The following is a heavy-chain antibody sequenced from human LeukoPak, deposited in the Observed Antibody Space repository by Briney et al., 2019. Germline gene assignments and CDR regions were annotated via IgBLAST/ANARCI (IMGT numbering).Heavy chain of an antibody. CDR1: GASISSGYYY. J-gene: IGHJ4*02. CDR3: ARASYSYDINGWVPFDY. D-gene: IGHD3-22*01. Sequence: SQTLSLTCTVSGASISSGYYYWNWIRQPAGKGLEWIGRIYTSGSTNYNPSLKSRVTISGDTSKNQFSLRLSSVTAADTAVYYCARASYSYDINGWVPFDYWGQGTLVTVSS. V-gene: IGHV4-61*02. CDR2: IYTSGST.